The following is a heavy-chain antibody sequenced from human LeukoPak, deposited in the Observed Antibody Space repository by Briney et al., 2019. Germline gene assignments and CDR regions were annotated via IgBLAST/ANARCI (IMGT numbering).Heavy chain of an antibody. CDR3: ATRHLGYCSSTSCYRVDY. Sequence: GGSLRLSCAASGFTFSSYAMSWVRQAPAKGLEWVSAISGSGGSTYYADSVKGRFTISRDNSKNTLYLQMNSLRAEDTAVYYCATRHLGYCSSTSCYRVDYWGQGTLVTVSS. D-gene: IGHD2-2*02. CDR2: ISGSGGST. CDR1: GFTFSSYA. J-gene: IGHJ4*02. V-gene: IGHV3-23*01.